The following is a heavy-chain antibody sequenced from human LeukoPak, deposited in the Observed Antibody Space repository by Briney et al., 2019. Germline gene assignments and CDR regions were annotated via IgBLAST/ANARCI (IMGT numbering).Heavy chain of an antibody. V-gene: IGHV4-34*01. Sequence: PSETLSLTCAVYGGSFSGYYLSWIRQPPGKGLEWIGEINHSGSTNYNPSLKSRVTISLDTSKNQFSLKLSSVTAADTAVYYCARVRGYCSAGSCLLYYFDYWGQGTLVTVS. CDR3: ARVRGYCSAGSCLLYYFDY. D-gene: IGHD2-15*01. CDR2: INHSGST. CDR1: GGSFSGYY. J-gene: IGHJ4*02.